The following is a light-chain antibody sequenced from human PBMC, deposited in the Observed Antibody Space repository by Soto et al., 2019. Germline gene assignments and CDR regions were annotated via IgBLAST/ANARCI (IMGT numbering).Light chain of an antibody. CDR3: ATWDDSLNGYV. CDR2: TNN. V-gene: IGLV1-44*01. Sequence: QSVLTQPPSASGTPGHRITISCSGNGSNIGRNTVTWYQQLPGTAPKLLIYTNNQRPSGVPDRFSGSRSGTSASLAISGLQSGDEADYYCATWDDSLNGYVFGTGTKVTVL. J-gene: IGLJ1*01. CDR1: GSNIGRNT.